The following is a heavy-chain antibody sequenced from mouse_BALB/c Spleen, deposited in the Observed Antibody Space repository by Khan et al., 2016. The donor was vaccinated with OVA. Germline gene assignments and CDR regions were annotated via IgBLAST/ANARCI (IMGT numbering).Heavy chain of an antibody. CDR1: GFTFSTFA. D-gene: IGHD2-1*01. J-gene: IGHJ3*01. Sequence: EVELVESGGGLVKPGGSLKLSCAASGFTFSTFAMSWVRQTPAKRLEWVATFNSDGDYTYYPDNVTGRFTISRDTAKNTLYLQINSLRSEDTAMYYCARSPYGNFAYWGQGTMVTVSA. CDR2: FNSDGDYT. V-gene: IGHV5-9-3*01. CDR3: ARSPYGNFAY.